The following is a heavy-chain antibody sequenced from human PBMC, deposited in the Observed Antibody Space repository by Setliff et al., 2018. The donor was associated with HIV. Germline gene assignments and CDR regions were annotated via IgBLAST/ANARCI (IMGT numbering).Heavy chain of an antibody. V-gene: IGHV1-69*10. CDR2: ITPFVGIT. D-gene: IGHD6-13*01. J-gene: IGHJ4*02. Sequence: SVKVSCKASGGTFSDFRITWVRQAPGQGLEWMGEITPFVGITNCAQKFQGRVTISADESTATAYIELSSLTSQDTAVYYCARDKGIREAASLDYWGQGTLVTVSS. CDR1: GGTFSDFR. CDR3: ARDKGIREAASLDY.